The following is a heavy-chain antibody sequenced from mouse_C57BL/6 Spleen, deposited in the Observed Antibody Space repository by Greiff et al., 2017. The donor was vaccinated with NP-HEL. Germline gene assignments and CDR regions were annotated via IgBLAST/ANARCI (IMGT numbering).Heavy chain of an antibody. J-gene: IGHJ3*01. V-gene: IGHV1-81*01. D-gene: IGHD2-4*01. CDR2: IYPRSGNT. Sequence: VQLQQSGAELARPGASVKLSCKASGYTFTSYGISWVKQRTGQGLEWIGEIYPRSGNTYYNEKFKGKATLTADKSSSTAYMELRSLTSEDSAVYFCARSPLYYDYDDWFAYWGQGTLVTVSA. CDR3: ARSPLYYDYDDWFAY. CDR1: GYTFTSYG.